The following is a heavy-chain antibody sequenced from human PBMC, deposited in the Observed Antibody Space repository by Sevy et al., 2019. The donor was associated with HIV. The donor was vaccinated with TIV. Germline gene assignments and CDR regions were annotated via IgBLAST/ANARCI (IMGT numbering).Heavy chain of an antibody. J-gene: IGHJ6*02. Sequence: GGSLRLSCAASGFTFDHHAMYWVRQAPGMGLEWVSGINWNSVSIGYADSVKGRFTISRDNAKNSLYLHLNSLRADDTALYYCAREGLAPYVYGADVWGQWTAVTVSS. CDR2: INWNSVSI. D-gene: IGHD3-10*02. CDR1: GFTFDHHA. CDR3: AREGLAPYVYGADV. V-gene: IGHV3-9*01.